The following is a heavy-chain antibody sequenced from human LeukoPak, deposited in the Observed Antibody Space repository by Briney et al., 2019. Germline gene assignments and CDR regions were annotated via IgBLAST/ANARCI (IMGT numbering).Heavy chain of an antibody. CDR3: ARQVAAAGTLNWFDP. V-gene: IGHV4-34*01. D-gene: IGHD6-13*01. CDR2: INHSGST. Sequence: PSETLSLTCAVYGGSFSGYYWSWIRQPPGKGLEWIGEINHSGSTNYNPSLKSRVTISVDTSKNQFSLKLSSVTAADTAVYYCARQVAAAGTLNWFDPWGQGTLVTVSS. CDR1: GGSFSGYY. J-gene: IGHJ5*02.